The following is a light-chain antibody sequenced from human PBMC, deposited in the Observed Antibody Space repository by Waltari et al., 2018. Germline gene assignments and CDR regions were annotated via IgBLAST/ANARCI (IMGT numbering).Light chain of an antibody. CDR1: SPNIGTTT. Sequence: QSVLTQPPSTSGTPGQTVTISCSGSSPNIGTTTLTWYQQSPGTAPKVLVFANYTRPSGVPDRFSASKSGTSASLVISGLQSEDEGDYFCAAWDDSLIGRVFGGGTTLTVL. CDR2: ANY. V-gene: IGLV1-44*01. CDR3: AAWDDSLIGRV. J-gene: IGLJ2*01.